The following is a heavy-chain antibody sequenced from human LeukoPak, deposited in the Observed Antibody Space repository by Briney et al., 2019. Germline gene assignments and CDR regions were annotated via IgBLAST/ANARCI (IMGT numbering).Heavy chain of an antibody. J-gene: IGHJ4*02. CDR2: ISSTGAST. CDR3: ATVRRQLVDY. D-gene: IGHD6-13*01. Sequence: GGSLRLSCAASGFTFSSYEMNWVRQAPGKGLEWVSYISSTGASTFSADSVKGRCTSSRDNAKNSLYLHMNSLRADDTAVYYCATVRRQLVDYWGQGALVTVSP. CDR1: GFTFSSYE. V-gene: IGHV3-48*03.